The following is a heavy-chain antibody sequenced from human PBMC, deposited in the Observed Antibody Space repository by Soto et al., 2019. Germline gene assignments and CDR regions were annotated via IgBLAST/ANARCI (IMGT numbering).Heavy chain of an antibody. D-gene: IGHD2-15*01. V-gene: IGHV2-5*01. Sequence: QITLKESGPTLVKPTQTLTLTCTFSGFSLTTAGVGVGWIRQPPGKALEWLALIYWSDEKRYSPTLKSRLTITKDNSKNQVVLTMSNMDPVDTATYYCALRGHCSGDTCYSAWGQGTLVTVSS. CDR3: ALRGHCSGDTCYSA. CDR2: IYWSDEK. CDR1: GFSLTTAGVG. J-gene: IGHJ5*02.